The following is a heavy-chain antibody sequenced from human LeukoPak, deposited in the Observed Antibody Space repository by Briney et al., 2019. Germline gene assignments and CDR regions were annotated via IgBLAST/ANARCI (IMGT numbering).Heavy chain of an antibody. CDR1: GGSISSYY. Sequence: SETLSLTCTVSGGSISSYYWSWIRQPPGKGLEWIGHIYGSGSTNYNPSLKSRVTLSVDTSKNQFSLKLSSVTAADTAVYYCARRGDYDSSGYYSGFDYWGQGTLATVSS. CDR2: IYGSGST. D-gene: IGHD3-22*01. CDR3: ARRGDYDSSGYYSGFDY. V-gene: IGHV4-59*08. J-gene: IGHJ4*02.